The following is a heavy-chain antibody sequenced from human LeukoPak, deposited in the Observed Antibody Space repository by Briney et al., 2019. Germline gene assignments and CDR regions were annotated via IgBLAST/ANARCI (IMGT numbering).Heavy chain of an antibody. V-gene: IGHV7-4-1*02. CDR3: ARDMSNGWHAYDY. Sequence: ASVKVSFKASGYIFTSYAMGWVRQAPGQGPEWMGWINTNTGNPTYAQGFTGRFLFSLDTSVSTAYLQISSLKAEDTAVYYCARDMSNGWHAYDYWGQGTLVTVSS. CDR2: INTNTGNP. CDR1: GYIFTSYA. D-gene: IGHD6-19*01. J-gene: IGHJ4*02.